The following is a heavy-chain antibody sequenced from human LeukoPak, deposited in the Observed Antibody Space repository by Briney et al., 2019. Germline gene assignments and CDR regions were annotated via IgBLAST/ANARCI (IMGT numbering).Heavy chain of an antibody. CDR1: GYTFSNYG. D-gene: IGHD1-1*01. V-gene: IGHV1-18*01. Sequence: ASVKVSCKTSGYTFSNYGISWVRQAPGQGREWMGWITAYNGNRLYAQRFQGRITLTTDTSTSTSYMELRSLEYDDTVIYYCARDNDKVVDHWGQGTLVTVSS. CDR2: ITAYNGNR. J-gene: IGHJ4*01. CDR3: ARDNDKVVDH.